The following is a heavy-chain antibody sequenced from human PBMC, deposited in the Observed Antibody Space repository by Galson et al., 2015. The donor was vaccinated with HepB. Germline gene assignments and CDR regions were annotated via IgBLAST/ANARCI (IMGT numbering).Heavy chain of an antibody. V-gene: IGHV3-23*01. D-gene: IGHD6-13*01. CDR1: GFTFSNYA. CDR2: ISGSGANT. J-gene: IGHJ5*02. Sequence: SLRLSCAASGFTFSNYAMGWVRQAPGKGLEWVSGISGSGANTNYADSVKGRFSISRDNSRNTLYLQMNSLRAEDTAVYYCAKDTVPRYSSSWYFYPLDPWGQGTLVTVSS. CDR3: AKDTVPRYSSSWYFYPLDP.